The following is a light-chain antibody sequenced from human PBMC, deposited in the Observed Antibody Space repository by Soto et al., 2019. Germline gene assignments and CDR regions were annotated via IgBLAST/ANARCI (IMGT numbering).Light chain of an antibody. CDR2: EVT. Sequence: QSVLTQPPSASGSPGQSVTISCTGTSSDVGGYNYVSLYQQHPGRPPKLMIYEVTKRPLGVPDRFSGSKFGNTASLTVSGLQAEDEADYYCSSYAGSNNYVFGPGTKVTVL. V-gene: IGLV2-8*01. CDR1: SSDVGGYNY. J-gene: IGLJ1*01. CDR3: SSYAGSNNYV.